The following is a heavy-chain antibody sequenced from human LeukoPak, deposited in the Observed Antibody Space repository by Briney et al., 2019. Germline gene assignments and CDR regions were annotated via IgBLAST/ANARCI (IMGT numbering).Heavy chain of an antibody. CDR2: IIPIFGTA. CDR1: GGTFSSYA. CDR3: ARDRCSSTSCYIGVFDY. D-gene: IGHD2-2*02. V-gene: IGHV1-69*05. J-gene: IGHJ4*02. Sequence: SVKVSCKASGGTFSSYAISWVRQAPGQGLEWMGGIIPIFGTANYAQKFQGRVTMTRDTSISTAYMELSRLRSDDTAVYYCARDRCSSTSCYIGVFDYWGQGTLVTVSS.